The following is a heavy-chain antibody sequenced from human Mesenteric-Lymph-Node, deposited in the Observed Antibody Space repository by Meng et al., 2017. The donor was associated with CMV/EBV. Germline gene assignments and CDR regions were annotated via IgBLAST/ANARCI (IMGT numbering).Heavy chain of an antibody. J-gene: IGHJ3*02. CDR2: IWYDGSSD. V-gene: IGHV3-33*06. CDR3: AKLSGYYPAYAFDI. Sequence: GGSLRLSCAASGFPFSSHGLHWVRQAPGKGLEWVALIWYDGSSDYYADSVKGRFTISRDNSKNTLYLQMNSLRAEDTAVYYCAKLSGYYPAYAFDIWGQGTMVTVSS. D-gene: IGHD3-22*01. CDR1: GFPFSSHG.